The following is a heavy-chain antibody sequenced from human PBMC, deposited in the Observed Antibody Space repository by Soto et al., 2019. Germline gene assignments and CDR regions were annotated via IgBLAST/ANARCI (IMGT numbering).Heavy chain of an antibody. CDR2: IYYSGTT. Sequence: SETLSLTCTVSGGSINPYYWGWIRQPPGKGLEWIGNIYYSGTTNYHPSLKSRVTISLDTSKNQFSLKLSSVTAADTAVYYCARVPDYWGQGILVTVSS. CDR3: ARVPDY. J-gene: IGHJ4*02. CDR1: GGSINPYY. D-gene: IGHD2-2*01. V-gene: IGHV4-59*12.